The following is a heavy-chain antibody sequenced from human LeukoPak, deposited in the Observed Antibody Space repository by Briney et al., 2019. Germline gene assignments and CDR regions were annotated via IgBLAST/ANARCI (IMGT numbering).Heavy chain of an antibody. J-gene: IGHJ5*02. CDR3: AREGAHDYGQRGWFDP. CDR1: GYTLTELS. CDR2: FDPEDGET. V-gene: IGHV1-24*01. D-gene: IGHD4-17*01. Sequence: ASVKVSCKVSGYTLTELSMHWVRQAPGKGLEWMGGFDPEDGETIYAQKFQGRVTMTEDTSTDTAYMELSSLRSEDTAVYYCAREGAHDYGQRGWFDPWGQGTLVTVSS.